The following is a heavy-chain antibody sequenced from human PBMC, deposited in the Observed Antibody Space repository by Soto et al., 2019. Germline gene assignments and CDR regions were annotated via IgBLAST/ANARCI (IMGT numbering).Heavy chain of an antibody. J-gene: IGHJ5*02. V-gene: IGHV4-39*01. CDR2: IYYSGST. Sequence: SETLSLTCTVSGGSISSSSYYWGWIRQPPGKGLEWIGSIYYSGSTYYNPSLKSRVTISVDTSKNQFSLKLSSVTAADTAVYYCARLVAGLQRRFDPWGQGTLVTVSS. CDR1: GGSISSSSYY. D-gene: IGHD4-4*01. CDR3: ARLVAGLQRRFDP.